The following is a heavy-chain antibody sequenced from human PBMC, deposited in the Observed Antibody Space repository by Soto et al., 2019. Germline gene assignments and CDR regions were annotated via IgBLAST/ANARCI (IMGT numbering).Heavy chain of an antibody. CDR1: GGSISSGGYY. D-gene: IGHD6-19*01. Sequence: SETLSLTCTVSGGSISSGGYYWSWIRQHPGKGLEWIGSIYYSGSTYYNPSLKSRVTISVDTSKNQFSLKLSSVTAADTAVYYCARHLRDSSGWYYFDYWGQGTLVTVSS. CDR2: IYYSGST. J-gene: IGHJ4*02. V-gene: IGHV4-39*01. CDR3: ARHLRDSSGWYYFDY.